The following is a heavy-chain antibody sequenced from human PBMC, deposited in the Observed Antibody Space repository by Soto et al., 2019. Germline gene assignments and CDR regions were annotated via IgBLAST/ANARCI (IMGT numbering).Heavy chain of an antibody. CDR1: GGSIISGGYS. V-gene: IGHV4-30-2*01. CDR3: ARLRSSYSSSWYYFDS. Sequence: TLSLTCAVSGGSIISGGYSWILIRQPPGKGLEWIGYIYHSGSTYYNPSLKSRVTISVDRSKNQFSLKLSSVTAADTAVYYCARLRSSYSSSWYYFDSWGQGTLVTVSS. D-gene: IGHD6-13*01. J-gene: IGHJ4*01. CDR2: IYHSGST.